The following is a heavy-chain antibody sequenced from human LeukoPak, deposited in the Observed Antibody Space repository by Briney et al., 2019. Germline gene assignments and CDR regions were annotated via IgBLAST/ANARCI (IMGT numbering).Heavy chain of an antibody. D-gene: IGHD3-22*01. CDR3: ARATTGPYYYDSSGYYFAY. J-gene: IGHJ4*02. CDR2: ISGSGGST. CDR1: GFTFSSYG. Sequence: GGSLRLSCAASGFTFSSYGMSWVRQAPGKGLEWVSAISGSGGSTYYADSVKGRFTISRDNSKNTLYLQMNSLRAEDTAVYYCARATTGPYYYDSSGYYFAYWGQGTLVTVSS. V-gene: IGHV3-23*01.